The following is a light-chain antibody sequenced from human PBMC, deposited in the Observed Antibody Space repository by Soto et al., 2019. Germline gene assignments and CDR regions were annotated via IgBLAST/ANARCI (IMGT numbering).Light chain of an antibody. Sequence: EIVMTQSPATLSVSPGERATLSCRASQSVSSNLAWYQQKPGQAPRLLIYGASTRATGIPARFSGSGSGTEFTLTISSLQSVDFAVYYCQHYTHWISTFGQGTKLEIK. V-gene: IGKV3-15*01. CDR3: QHYTHWIST. J-gene: IGKJ2*01. CDR2: GAS. CDR1: QSVSSN.